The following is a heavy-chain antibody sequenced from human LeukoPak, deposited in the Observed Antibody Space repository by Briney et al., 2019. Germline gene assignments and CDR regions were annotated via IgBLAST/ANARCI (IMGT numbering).Heavy chain of an antibody. Sequence: ASVKVSCKASGYTFTSYGISWVRQAPGQGLEWMGWISAYNGNTNYVQKLQGRVTMTTDTSTSTAYMELRSLRSDDTAVYYCARDIRFGEFERTMDPWGQGTLVTVSS. V-gene: IGHV1-18*01. CDR2: ISAYNGNT. D-gene: IGHD3-10*01. CDR1: GYTFTSYG. J-gene: IGHJ5*02. CDR3: ARDIRFGEFERTMDP.